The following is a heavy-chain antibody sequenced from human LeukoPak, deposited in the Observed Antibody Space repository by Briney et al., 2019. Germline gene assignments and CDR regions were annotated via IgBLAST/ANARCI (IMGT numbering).Heavy chain of an antibody. V-gene: IGHV3-23*01. J-gene: IGHJ6*03. CDR1: GFTFSSYA. D-gene: IGHD5-12*01. CDR3: AKEGGYDIYYYMDV. CDR2: ISGSGGST. Sequence: GGSLILSCAASGFTFSSYAMSWVRQAPGNGLEWVSGISGSGGSTYYADSAKGRFTISRDNSKNTLYLQMNSLRAEDTAVYYCAKEGGYDIYYYMDVWGKGTTVTVSS.